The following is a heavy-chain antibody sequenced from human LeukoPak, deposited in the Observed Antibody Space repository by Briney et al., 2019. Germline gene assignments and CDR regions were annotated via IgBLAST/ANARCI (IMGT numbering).Heavy chain of an antibody. CDR1: GFTFSDEY. V-gene: IGHV3-11*06. J-gene: IGHJ4*02. Sequence: GGSLRLSCAASGFTFSDEYMSWIRQAPGKGLEWVSYISNSGSYTNYADSVKGRFTISRDNAKNSLYLQMNSLRTEDTAVYYCARAYDWNYVYWGQGTLVTVSS. CDR3: ARAYDWNYVY. D-gene: IGHD1-7*01. CDR2: ISNSGSYT.